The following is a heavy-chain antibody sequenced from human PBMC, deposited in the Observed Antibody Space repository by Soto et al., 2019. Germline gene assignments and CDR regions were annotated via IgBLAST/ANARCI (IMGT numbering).Heavy chain of an antibody. D-gene: IGHD3-3*01. J-gene: IGHJ4*01. Sequence: GALRPSCAVSGFSFGTYWMSWVRQAPGKGLEGLASIKQDGSERYDLDSVKGRFTIPRDNAKDPLALHRNSLRGEDTAFDYCARDVGPITIFGEALSGYFDFRGYGTRVTVSS. CDR1: GFSFGTYW. CDR3: ARDVGPITIFGEALSGYFDF. V-gene: IGHV3-7*03. CDR2: IKQDGSER.